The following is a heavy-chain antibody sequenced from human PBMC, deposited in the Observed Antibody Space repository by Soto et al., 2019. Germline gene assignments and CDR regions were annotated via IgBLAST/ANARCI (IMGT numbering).Heavy chain of an antibody. CDR3: ASYRRAFYFDP. CDR2: DFYGGT. CDR1: GRSMSSNY. J-gene: IGHJ4*02. D-gene: IGHD4-4*01. V-gene: IGHV4-59*01. Sequence: SETLSLTCSVSGRSMSSNYWSWFRQSPDRGREWRGCDFYGGTDYNPSLEGRITTSVETSKRQFSLRFRSVSAADTAVYYCASYRRAFYFDPWGPGILVTVSS.